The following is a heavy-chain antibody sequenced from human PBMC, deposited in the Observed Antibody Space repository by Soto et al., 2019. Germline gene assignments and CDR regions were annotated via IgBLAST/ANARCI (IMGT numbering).Heavy chain of an antibody. CDR2: INAGNVNT. V-gene: IGHV1-3*01. CDR1: GYTFTSYA. D-gene: IGHD5-18*01. Sequence: ASVKVSCKASGYTFTSYAMHWARQAPVQILELIVWINAGNVNTKYSQKFQGRFTIAMYTSAITSYIELSSLRSEDTAVYYCAIDPGYRYGYNWGQGTLVTVSS. CDR3: AIDPGYRYGYN. J-gene: IGHJ4*02.